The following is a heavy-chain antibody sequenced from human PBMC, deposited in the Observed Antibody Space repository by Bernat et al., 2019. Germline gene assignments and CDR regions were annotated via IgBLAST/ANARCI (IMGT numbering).Heavy chain of an antibody. V-gene: IGHV4-59*08. CDR2: IYYSGST. CDR1: GGSISSYY. D-gene: IGHD3-9*01. CDR3: ARRSYDILTGYFHNWFDP. Sequence: QVQLQESGPGLVKPSETLSLTCTVSGGSISSYYWSWIRQPPGKGLEWIGYIYYSGSTNYNPSLKSRVTISVDTSKNQFSLKLSSVTAADTAVYYCARRSYDILTGYFHNWFDPWGQGTLVTVSS. J-gene: IGHJ5*02.